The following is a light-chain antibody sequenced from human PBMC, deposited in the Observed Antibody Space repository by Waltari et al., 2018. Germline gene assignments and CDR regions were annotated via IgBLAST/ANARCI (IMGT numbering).Light chain of an antibody. J-gene: IGLJ3*02. CDR3: GAWDDGVKEWV. Sequence: QSVLTQPPSASGTPGRRVTIPRSGTIYTLGINHVNCNPPFPGSAPKLLIFSTTQRPSGVPDRFSASKSGTSASLAINGLQAADEADYYCGAWDDGVKEWVFGGGTKLTVL. CDR1: IYTLGINH. V-gene: IGLV1-44*01. CDR2: STT.